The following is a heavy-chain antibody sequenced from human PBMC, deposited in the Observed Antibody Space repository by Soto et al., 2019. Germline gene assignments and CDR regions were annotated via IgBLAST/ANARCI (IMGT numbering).Heavy chain of an antibody. Sequence: GGFPKPSCAAPGFPFCSYAMRWVPPAPGEGLEWVSAISGSGGSTYYADSVKGRFTISRDNSKNTLYLQMNSLRAEDTAVYYCAKGGGIAVAIYYYGMDVWGQGTTVTVSS. V-gene: IGHV3-23*01. CDR1: GFPFCSYA. D-gene: IGHD6-19*01. J-gene: IGHJ6*02. CDR3: AKGGGIAVAIYYYGMDV. CDR2: ISGSGGST.